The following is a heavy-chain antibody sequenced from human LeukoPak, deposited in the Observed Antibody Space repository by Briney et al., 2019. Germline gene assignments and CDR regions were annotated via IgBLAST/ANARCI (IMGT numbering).Heavy chain of an antibody. CDR2: IYYSGNT. J-gene: IGHJ5*02. CDR1: SGSISTYY. Sequence: PSESLSLTCTVSSGSISTYYWSWIRQPPGNGLEWIGFIYYSGNTNYNPSLKSRVTVSVDTSKNQFSLKLSSVTAADTAVYYCARDWSGNTDYYGSGSYVGWFDPWGQGTLVTVSS. V-gene: IGHV4-59*12. CDR3: ARDWSGNTDYYGSGSYVGWFDP. D-gene: IGHD3-10*01.